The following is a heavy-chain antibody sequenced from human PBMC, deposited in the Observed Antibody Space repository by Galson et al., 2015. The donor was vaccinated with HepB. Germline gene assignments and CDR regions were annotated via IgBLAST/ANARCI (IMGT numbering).Heavy chain of an antibody. D-gene: IGHD6-13*01. J-gene: IGHJ6*02. CDR3: ARDRHIAAAGSRYGQGNGMDV. Sequence: SVKVSCKASGYTFTSYGISWVRQAPGQGLEWMGWISAYNGNTNYAQKLQGRVTMTTDTSTSTAYMELRSLRSDDTAVYYCARDRHIAAAGSRYGQGNGMDVWGQGATVTVSS. V-gene: IGHV1-18*04. CDR2: ISAYNGNT. CDR1: GYTFTSYG.